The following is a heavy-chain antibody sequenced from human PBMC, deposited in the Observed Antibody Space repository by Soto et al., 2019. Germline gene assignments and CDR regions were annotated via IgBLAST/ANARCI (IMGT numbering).Heavy chain of an antibody. D-gene: IGHD3-10*01. V-gene: IGHV4-34*01. CDR1: GGSFSGYY. J-gene: IGHJ4*02. Sequence: SETLSLTCAVYGGSFSGYYWSWIRQPPGKGLEWIGEINHSGSTNYNPSLKSRVTISVDTSKNQFSLKLSSVTAADTAVYYCARGSGITYYFDYWGQGTLVTVSS. CDR2: INHSGST. CDR3: ARGSGITYYFDY.